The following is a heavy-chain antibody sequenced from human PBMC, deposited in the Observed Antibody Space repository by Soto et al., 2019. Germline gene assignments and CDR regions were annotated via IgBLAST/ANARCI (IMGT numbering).Heavy chain of an antibody. CDR2: MNPNTNNT. CDR3: IIGGVIVLDAFDI. V-gene: IGHV1-8*01. CDR1: GYTFTSYD. J-gene: IGHJ3*02. Sequence: GASVKVSCKASGYTFTSYDINWVRQATGQGLEWMGWMNPNTNNTAYAQRFQGRVTMTWDTSISTAYMELSSLRSEDTAVYYCIIGGVIVLDAFDIWGQGTMVTVSS. D-gene: IGHD3-16*02.